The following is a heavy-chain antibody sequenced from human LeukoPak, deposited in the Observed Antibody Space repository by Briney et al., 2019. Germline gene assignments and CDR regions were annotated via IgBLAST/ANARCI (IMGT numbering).Heavy chain of an antibody. CDR2: IYYSGST. D-gene: IGHD2/OR15-2a*01. CDR1: GGSISSSSYY. CDR3: AGNSIAAFDI. J-gene: IGHJ3*02. Sequence: PSETLSLTCTVSGGSISSSSYYWGWIRQPPGKGLEWIGSIYYSGSTYYNPSLKSRVTISVDTSKSQFSLKLSSVTAADTAVYYCAGNSIAAFDIWGQGTMVTVSS. V-gene: IGHV4-39*01.